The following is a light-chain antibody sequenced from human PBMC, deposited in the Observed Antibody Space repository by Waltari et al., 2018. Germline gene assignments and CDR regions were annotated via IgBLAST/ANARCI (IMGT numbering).Light chain of an antibody. CDR3: CSYAGSYTWV. V-gene: IGLV2-23*02. CDR1: SSDIGSYNL. CDR2: DVF. Sequence: QSALTQPASVSGSPGQSITISCTGASSDIGSYNLVSWYQQHPGKAPKVMVYDVFYRPSGVSNRFSASKSGNTASLTISGLQAEDEADYYCCSYAGSYTWVFGGGTKLTVL. J-gene: IGLJ3*02.